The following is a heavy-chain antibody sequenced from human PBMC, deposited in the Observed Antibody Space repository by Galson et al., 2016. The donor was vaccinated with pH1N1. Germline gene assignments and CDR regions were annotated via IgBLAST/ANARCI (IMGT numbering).Heavy chain of an antibody. V-gene: IGHV7-4-1*02. D-gene: IGHD2-2*01. Sequence: SVKVSCKASGYTFTYYAMNWVRQAPGQGLEWMGWINTNTGNPMYAQGFTGRFVFSLDTSVSTAYLQISSLKAEYTAVYYCARNCSSSSCHVDYWGQGTLVTVSS. CDR2: INTNTGNP. CDR3: ARNCSSSSCHVDY. J-gene: IGHJ4*02. CDR1: GYTFTYYA.